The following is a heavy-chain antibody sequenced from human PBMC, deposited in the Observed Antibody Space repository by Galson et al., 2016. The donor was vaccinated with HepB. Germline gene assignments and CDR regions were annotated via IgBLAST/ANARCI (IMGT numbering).Heavy chain of an antibody. V-gene: IGHV3-7*01. CDR3: ARGDCSSSTCYVIWFDP. D-gene: IGHD2-2*01. CDR2: IKNDGSQK. J-gene: IGHJ5*02. CDR1: GFTFSNYW. Sequence: SLRLSCAASGFTFSNYWMSWVRQAPGKGLEWVANIKNDGSQKYYVDSGKGRFTISRDNGKNSLYLQMGSLRAEDTAVYYCARGDCSSSTCYVIWFDPWGQGTLVTVSS.